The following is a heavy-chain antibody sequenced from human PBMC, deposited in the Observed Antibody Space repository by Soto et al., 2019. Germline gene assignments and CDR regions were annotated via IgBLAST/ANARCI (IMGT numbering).Heavy chain of an antibody. CDR1: GGSFSGYY. Sequence: SETLSLTCAVYGGSFSGYYWSWIRQPPGKGQEWIGEINHSENTYYNPSLKSRVTISVDTYKNQFSLKLSSVTATDTAVYYCACQHYYDSIGYYVVYWGQGTLVTVSS. CDR2: INHSENT. D-gene: IGHD3-22*01. V-gene: IGHV4-34*01. CDR3: ACQHYYDSIGYYVVY. J-gene: IGHJ4*02.